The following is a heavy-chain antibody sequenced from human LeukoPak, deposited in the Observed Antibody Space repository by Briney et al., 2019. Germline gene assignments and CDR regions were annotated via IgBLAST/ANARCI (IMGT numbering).Heavy chain of an antibody. D-gene: IGHD6-13*01. V-gene: IGHV4-59*12. CDR3: ARAYSSSWYGAENWFDP. CDR1: GGSISSYY. CDR2: IYYSGST. Sequence: SETLSLTCTVSGGSISSYYRSWIRQPPGKGLEWIGYIYYSGSTYYNPSLKSRVTISVDTSKNQFSLKLSSVTAADTAVYYCARAYSSSWYGAENWFDPWGQGTLVTVSS. J-gene: IGHJ5*02.